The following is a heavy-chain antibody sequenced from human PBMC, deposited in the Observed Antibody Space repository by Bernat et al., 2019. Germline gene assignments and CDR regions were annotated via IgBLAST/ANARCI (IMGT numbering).Heavy chain of an antibody. CDR3: AKVELDTSSWYGSDY. J-gene: IGHJ4*02. CDR1: GFTFSTYA. D-gene: IGHD6-13*01. V-gene: IGHV3-23*01. CDR2: ILGSGGAT. Sequence: EVQLLESGGGLVQPGGSLRLSCAASGFTFSTYAMSWVRQSPGKGLDWVSTILGSGGATYYADSVKGRLTISRDNSKTTLYLQMNNLGAEDAAVYYCAKVELDTSSWYGSDYWGRGTLVTVSS.